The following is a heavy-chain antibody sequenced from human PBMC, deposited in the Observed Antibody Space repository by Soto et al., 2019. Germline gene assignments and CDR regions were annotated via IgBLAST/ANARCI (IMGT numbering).Heavy chain of an antibody. Sequence: PSETLSLTCTVSGGSITSVGYYWSWIRQHPVKGLEWIGYIYYSWSTYYYPPIKSRVTISVDTYMNQFSLKLSSGPAADTAVYYCARDPSYYGSGGNYYYGMDVWGQGTTVTVSS. CDR3: ARDPSYYGSGGNYYYGMDV. CDR2: IYYSWST. J-gene: IGHJ6*02. V-gene: IGHV4-31*03. CDR1: GGSITSVGYY. D-gene: IGHD3-10*01.